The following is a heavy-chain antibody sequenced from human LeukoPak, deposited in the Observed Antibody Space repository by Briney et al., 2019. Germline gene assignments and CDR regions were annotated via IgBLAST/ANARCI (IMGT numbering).Heavy chain of an antibody. Sequence: GGSLRLSCAASGFTFSSYWMHWVRQAPGKGLVWVSRINSDGSSTSYADSVKGRFTISRDNAKNTLYLQMNSLRAEDTAVYYCARDRIRWFGESPHAFDIWGQGTMVTVSS. CDR3: ARDRIRWFGESPHAFDI. V-gene: IGHV3-74*01. D-gene: IGHD3-10*01. J-gene: IGHJ3*02. CDR1: GFTFSSYW. CDR2: INSDGSST.